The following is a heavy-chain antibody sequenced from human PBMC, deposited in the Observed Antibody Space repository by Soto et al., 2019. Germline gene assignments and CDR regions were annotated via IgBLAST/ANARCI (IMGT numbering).Heavy chain of an antibody. Sequence: GGSLRLSCAGSGFTFGDSYMSWIRQAPGKGLEWLSYISPGSRYPAYADSVKGRFTVSRDNAKNSLYLQLNSLRDEDTAVYYCAREMGACSDSSCYPGPYDSWGQGTLVTVSS. D-gene: IGHD3-16*01. J-gene: IGHJ5*02. CDR2: ISPGSRYP. V-gene: IGHV3-11*06. CDR3: AREMGACSDSSCYPGPYDS. CDR1: GFTFGDSY.